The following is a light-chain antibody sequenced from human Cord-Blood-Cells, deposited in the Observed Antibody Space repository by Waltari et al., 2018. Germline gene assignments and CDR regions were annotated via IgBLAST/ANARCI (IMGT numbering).Light chain of an antibody. Sequence: DIQMTQSPSTLSASVGDRVTITCRASQSISSWLAWYQQKPGKAPKLLIYKESSLESGVPSRFSGSGSGTEFTLTISSLQPDDFATYYCKQYNSDLYSFGQGTKLEIK. J-gene: IGKJ2*03. CDR2: KES. CDR3: KQYNSDLYS. V-gene: IGKV1-5*03. CDR1: QSISSW.